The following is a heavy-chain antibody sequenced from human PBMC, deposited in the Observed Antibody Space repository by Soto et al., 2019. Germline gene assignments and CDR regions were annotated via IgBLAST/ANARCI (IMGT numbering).Heavy chain of an antibody. CDR1: GASISSYF. CDR2: ISTSETT. J-gene: IGHJ5*02. V-gene: IGHV4-4*07. Sequence: SETLSLTCTVSGASISSYFWTWIRQPAGKGLDWIGRISTSETTNYNPSLKSRVTMSVDTSKNHFSLNLSSVTAADTAVYYCAREAGPDRWFDPWGQGTLVTVSS. D-gene: IGHD6-19*01. CDR3: AREAGPDRWFDP.